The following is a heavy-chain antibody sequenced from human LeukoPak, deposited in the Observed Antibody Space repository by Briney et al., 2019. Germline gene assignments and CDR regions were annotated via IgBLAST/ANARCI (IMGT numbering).Heavy chain of an antibody. J-gene: IGHJ3*02. V-gene: IGHV4-4*09. CDR3: ARQKCTSTSCLTKNAFDI. D-gene: IGHD2-2*01. CDR2: IYTSGST. Sequence: SETLSLTCTVSGSISSYYWSWIRQPPGKGLEWIGYIYTSGSTNYNPSLKSRVTISVDTSKNQFSLDPSSVTAADTAVYYCARQKCTSTSCLTKNAFDIWGQGTMVTVSS. CDR1: GSISSYY.